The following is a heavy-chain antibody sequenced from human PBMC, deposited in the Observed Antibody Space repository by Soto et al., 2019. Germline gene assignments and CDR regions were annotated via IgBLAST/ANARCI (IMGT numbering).Heavy chain of an antibody. CDR3: ARVLGTSSSWYRGWFDP. J-gene: IGHJ5*02. V-gene: IGHV1-69*12. Sequence: QVRLVQSGAEVKKPGSSVKVSCKASGGTFSSYAISWVRQAPGQGLEWMGGIIPIFGTANYAQKFQGRVTITADESTSTAYMELSSLRSEDTAVYYCARVLGTSSSWYRGWFDPWGQGTLVTVSS. CDR1: GGTFSSYA. CDR2: IIPIFGTA. D-gene: IGHD6-13*01.